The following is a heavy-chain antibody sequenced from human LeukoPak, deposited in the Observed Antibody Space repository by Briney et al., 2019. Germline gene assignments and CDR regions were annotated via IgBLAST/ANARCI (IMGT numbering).Heavy chain of an antibody. J-gene: IGHJ4*02. V-gene: IGHV1-2*06. Sequence: ASVKVSCKASEYTVTGYYMHWVRQAPGQGLEWMGRINPNSGGTNYAQKFQGRVTMTRDTSISTAYMELSRLRSDDTAVYYCARGSSRYGDYLIDYWGQGTLVTVSS. CDR3: ARGSSRYGDYLIDY. CDR1: EYTVTGYY. D-gene: IGHD4-17*01. CDR2: INPNSGGT.